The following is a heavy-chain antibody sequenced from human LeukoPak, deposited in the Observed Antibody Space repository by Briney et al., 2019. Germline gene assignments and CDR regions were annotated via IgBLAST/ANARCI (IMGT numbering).Heavy chain of an antibody. J-gene: IGHJ2*01. CDR3: ARDEVYYDYGGLWYSDL. D-gene: IGHD3-22*01. CDR1: GGSISSYY. Sequence: SETLSLTCSVSGGSISSYYWSWIRQPPGKGLEWIEYIYYSGSNNYHPSLKSRVTISVDTSKNQFSLKLSSVTAADTAVYYCARDEVYYDYGGLWYSDLWGRGTLVTVAS. CDR2: IYYSGSN. V-gene: IGHV4-59*01.